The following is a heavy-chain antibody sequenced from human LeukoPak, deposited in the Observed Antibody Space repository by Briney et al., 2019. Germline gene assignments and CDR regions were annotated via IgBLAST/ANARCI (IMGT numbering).Heavy chain of an antibody. J-gene: IGHJ4*02. CDR1: GGSISSSSYY. Sequence: PSETLSLTCTVSGGSISSSSYYWGWIRQPPGKGLEWIGSIYYSGSTYYNPSLKSRVTISVDTSKNQFSLKLSSVTAADTAAYYCARGWSYGSYYFDYWGQGTLVTVSS. D-gene: IGHD5-18*01. CDR2: IYYSGST. V-gene: IGHV4-39*07. CDR3: ARGWSYGSYYFDY.